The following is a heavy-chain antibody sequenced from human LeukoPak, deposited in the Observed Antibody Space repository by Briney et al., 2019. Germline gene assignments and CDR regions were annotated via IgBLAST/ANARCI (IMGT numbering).Heavy chain of an antibody. D-gene: IGHD6-19*01. V-gene: IGHV3-30*02. CDR3: AKPAISSSGWYYDY. J-gene: IGHJ4*02. Sequence: QPGGSLRLSCAASGFTFISYGMHWVRHAPGKGLEWVAFIWYDGSNKYYADSVKGRFTISRDNSKNTLYLQMTSLRAEGTAVYYCAKPAISSSGWYYDYWGQGTLVTVSS. CDR1: GFTFISYG. CDR2: IWYDGSNK.